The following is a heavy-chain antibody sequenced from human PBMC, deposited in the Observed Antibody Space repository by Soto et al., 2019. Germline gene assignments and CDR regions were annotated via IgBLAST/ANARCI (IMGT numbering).Heavy chain of an antibody. CDR2: ISPYNDYT. CDR3: ARGGYYDNSWGKLSHYGLDV. CDR1: GYTFIRYG. V-gene: IGHV1-18*01. J-gene: IGHJ6*02. Sequence: QAQLAPSANEVTKPGASVRVSCKAAGYTFIRYGIAWVRQAPGQGLEWMGWISPYNDYTVYAQKFQGRVRMTADTSTRTVYMNLRGLKSDDTAVYYCARGGYYDNSWGKLSHYGLDVWGQGTSVSVSS. D-gene: IGHD3-16*01.